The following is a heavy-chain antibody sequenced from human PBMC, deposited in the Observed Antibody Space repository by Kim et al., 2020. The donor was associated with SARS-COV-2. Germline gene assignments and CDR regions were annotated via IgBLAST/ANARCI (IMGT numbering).Heavy chain of an antibody. CDR3: ARFATVTTYYYYMDG. V-gene: IGHV4-59*08. CDR2: SDYSGST. Sequence: SETLSLTCTVSGGSISSYYWSWIRQPPGKGLEWIGYSDYSGSTNYNPSLKSRVTISVDTAKNQFSLKLSSVTAADTAVYYCARFATVTTYYYYMDGWGKGTTVTVSS. J-gene: IGHJ6*03. CDR1: GGSISSYY. D-gene: IGHD4-4*01.